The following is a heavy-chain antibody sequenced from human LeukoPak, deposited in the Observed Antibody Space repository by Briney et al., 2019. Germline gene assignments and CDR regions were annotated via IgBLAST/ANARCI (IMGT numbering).Heavy chain of an antibody. D-gene: IGHD6-19*01. Sequence: PGRSLRLSCAASGFTFSSYGMHWVRQAPGNGLEWVAVISSDGSNKYYADSVKGRFTISRDNSKNTLYLQMNSLRAEDTAVYYCAKDCLIAVAGTFEYWGQGTLVTVSS. CDR1: GFTFSSYG. V-gene: IGHV3-30*18. CDR2: ISSDGSNK. J-gene: IGHJ4*02. CDR3: AKDCLIAVAGTFEY.